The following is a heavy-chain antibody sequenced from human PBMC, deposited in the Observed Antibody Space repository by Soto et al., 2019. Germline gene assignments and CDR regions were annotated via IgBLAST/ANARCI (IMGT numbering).Heavy chain of an antibody. CDR2: IIPIFGTA. J-gene: IGHJ6*02. CDR1: GGTFSSYA. D-gene: IGHD6-13*01. V-gene: IGHV1-69*13. Sequence: ASVKVSCKASGGTFSSYAISWVRQAPGQGLEWMGGIIPIFGTANYAQKFQGRVTITADESTSTAYMELSSLRSEDTAVYYCAREAHRGYSSSWYGYYYYYGMDVRGQGTTVTVSS. CDR3: AREAHRGYSSSWYGYYYYYGMDV.